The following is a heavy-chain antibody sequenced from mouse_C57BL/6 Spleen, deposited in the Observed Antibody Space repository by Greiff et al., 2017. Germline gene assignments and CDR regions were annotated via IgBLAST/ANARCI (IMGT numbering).Heavy chain of an antibody. J-gene: IGHJ2*01. D-gene: IGHD4-1*01. CDR2: ISSGSSTI. Sequence: EVQLVESGGGLVKPGGSLKLSCAASGFTFSDYGMHWVRQAPEKGLEWVAYISSGSSTIYYADTVKGRFTISRDNAKNTLFLQMTSLRSEDTAMYYCARRTGTEEGYYFDYWGQGTTLTVSS. V-gene: IGHV5-17*01. CDR3: ARRTGTEEGYYFDY. CDR1: GFTFSDYG.